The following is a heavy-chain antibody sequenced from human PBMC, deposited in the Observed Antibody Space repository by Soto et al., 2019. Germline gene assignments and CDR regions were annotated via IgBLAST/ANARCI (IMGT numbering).Heavy chain of an antibody. CDR2: IIPIFGTA. J-gene: IGHJ4*02. V-gene: IGHV1-69*13. CDR1: GGTFSSYA. D-gene: IGHD3-22*01. Sequence: GASVKVSCKASGGTFSSYAISWVRQAPGQGLEWMGGIIPIFGTANYAQKFQGRVTITADESTSTAYMELSSLRSEDTAVYYCARDYYDSSGYSGHDYWGQGTLVTVS. CDR3: ARDYYDSSGYSGHDY.